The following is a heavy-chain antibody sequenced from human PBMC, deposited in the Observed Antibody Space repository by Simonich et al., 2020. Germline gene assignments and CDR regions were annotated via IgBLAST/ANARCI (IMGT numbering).Heavy chain of an antibody. Sequence: QVQLVESGGGVVQPGRSLRLSCAASGFTFSSYAMHWGRQAQGKVVEGLAVISYEGSNKYYADSVKGRFTIASDNSKNTLYLQMNSLRDEDTAVYYGARDIVSFGSSWYAFDIWGQGTMVTVSS. V-gene: IGHV3-30*07. D-gene: IGHD6-13*01. CDR1: GFTFSSYA. CDR3: ARDIVSFGSSWYAFDI. CDR2: ISYEGSNK. J-gene: IGHJ3*02.